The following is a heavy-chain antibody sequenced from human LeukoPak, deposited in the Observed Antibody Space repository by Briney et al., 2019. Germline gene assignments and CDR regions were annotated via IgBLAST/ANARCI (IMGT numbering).Heavy chain of an antibody. D-gene: IGHD2-21*01. V-gene: IGHV4-30-2*01. Sequence: SGTLSLTCAVSGGSISSGGYSWSWIRQPPGKGLEWIGYIYHSGSTYYNPSLKSRVTISVDRSKNQFSLKLSSVTAADTAVYYGASRLADYGMDVWGQGTTVTVSS. J-gene: IGHJ6*02. CDR3: ASRLADYGMDV. CDR2: IYHSGST. CDR1: GGSISSGGYS.